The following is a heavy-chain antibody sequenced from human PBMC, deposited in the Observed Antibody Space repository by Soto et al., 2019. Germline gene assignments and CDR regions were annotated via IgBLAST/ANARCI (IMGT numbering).Heavy chain of an antibody. J-gene: IGHJ4*02. CDR2: INPNSGGGT. CDR3: AGSRTGALDY. Sequence: ASVKGSCKSSVGTFSGCGISCVEQAPGQGLEWMGWINPNSGGGTVYAQKFQGRVTMTADTSTSIASMDLTSLRGVDTAVYYCAGSRTGALDYWGPGALVTASA. D-gene: IGHD7-27*01. CDR1: VGTFSGCG. V-gene: IGHV1-2*02.